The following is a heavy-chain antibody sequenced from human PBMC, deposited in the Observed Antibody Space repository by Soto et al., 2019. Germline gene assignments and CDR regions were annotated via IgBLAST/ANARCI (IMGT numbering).Heavy chain of an antibody. J-gene: IGHJ5*02. CDR2: FIPFSSTT. Sequence: QVQLVQSGAEVKKPGSSVKVSCKASGGTFSDYPLSWVRQAPGQGLEWMGTFIPFSSTTNYAQKFQGRVTITADKSTSTAYMEMRSLRSEDTAVFYCARVGMTAVTKRWFDPWCQGTLVTVSS. CDR1: GGTFSDYP. CDR3: ARVGMTAVTKRWFDP. D-gene: IGHD4-4*01. V-gene: IGHV1-69*06.